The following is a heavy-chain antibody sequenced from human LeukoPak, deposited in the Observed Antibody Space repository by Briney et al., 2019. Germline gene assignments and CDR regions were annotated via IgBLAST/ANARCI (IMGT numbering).Heavy chain of an antibody. J-gene: IGHJ3*02. CDR3: ARGKGRFLEPDAFDI. CDR1: GYTFTGYY. V-gene: IGHV1-2*06. CDR2: INPNSGGT. Sequence: GASVKVSCKASGYTFTGYYMHWVRQAPGQGLEWMGRINPNSGGTNYAQKFQGRVTMTRDTSISTAYMELSRLRSDDTAVYYCARGKGRFLEPDAFDIWGQGTMVTVSS. D-gene: IGHD3-3*01.